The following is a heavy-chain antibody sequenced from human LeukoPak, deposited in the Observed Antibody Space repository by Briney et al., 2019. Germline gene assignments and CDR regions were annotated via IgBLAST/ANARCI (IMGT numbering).Heavy chain of an antibody. D-gene: IGHD1-26*01. Sequence: PGGSLRLSCAASGFTFSSYSKNWVRQAPGKGLEWVSRINSDGSSISYADSVKGRFTISRDNAKNTLYLQMNSLRAEDTAVYYCARVPDSGSAIDYWGQGTLVTVSS. CDR2: INSDGSSI. J-gene: IGHJ4*02. CDR3: ARVPDSGSAIDY. V-gene: IGHV3-74*01. CDR1: GFTFSSYS.